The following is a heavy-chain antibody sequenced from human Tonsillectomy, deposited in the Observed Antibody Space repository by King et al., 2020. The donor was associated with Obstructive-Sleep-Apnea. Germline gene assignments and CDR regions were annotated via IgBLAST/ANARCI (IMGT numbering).Heavy chain of an antibody. CDR3: AKVTDVGSGSYGAFDI. CDR1: GFTFGSYA. D-gene: IGHD3-10*01. V-gene: IGHV3-23*04. J-gene: IGHJ3*02. Sequence: VQLVESGGDLVQPGGSLRLSCAASGFTFGSYALNWVRQAPGKGLVWVSAISGSGGGTYSADSVKCRFTISRDNSKNTVYLLMYALRAEDTALYYCAKVTDVGSGSYGAFDIWGQGTMVTVSS. CDR2: ISGSGGGT.